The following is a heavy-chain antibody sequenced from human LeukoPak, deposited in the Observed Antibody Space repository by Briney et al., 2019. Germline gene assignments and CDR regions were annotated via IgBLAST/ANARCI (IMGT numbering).Heavy chain of an antibody. D-gene: IGHD2-15*01. CDR2: IKQDGSQT. Sequence: QSGGSLRLSCAASGFTFSAYWMSWVRQAPGKGLEWVANIKQDGSQTYQADSVKGRFTISRDNAENSLYLQMNSLRVDDTAVYFCARAPVVSCRGAFCYPLDCWGHGSLITVSS. V-gene: IGHV3-7*03. CDR1: GFTFSAYW. J-gene: IGHJ4*01. CDR3: ARAPVVSCRGAFCYPLDC.